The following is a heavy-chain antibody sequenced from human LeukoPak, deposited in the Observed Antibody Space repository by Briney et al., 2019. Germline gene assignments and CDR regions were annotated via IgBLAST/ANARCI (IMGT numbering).Heavy chain of an antibody. CDR1: GYTFTDYA. D-gene: IGHD2-2*01. Sequence: ASVKVSCKASGYTFTDYAMHWVRQAPGQRLEWMGWINGGNGNTKYSQNFQGRVTIVRDTSASTAYMELSSLRSEVTAVYYCARTTPRYCSSTSCYARNYYYYYGMDVWGQGTTVTVSS. CDR3: ARTTPRYCSSTSCYARNYYYYYGMDV. CDR2: INGGNGNT. J-gene: IGHJ6*02. V-gene: IGHV1-3*01.